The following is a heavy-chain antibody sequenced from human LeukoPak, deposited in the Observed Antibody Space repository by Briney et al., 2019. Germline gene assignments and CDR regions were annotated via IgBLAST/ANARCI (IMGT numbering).Heavy chain of an antibody. CDR1: GFNFYNYA. CDR3: AKSGFLEWLSLTHYFDY. D-gene: IGHD3-3*01. CDR2: VSASGGST. J-gene: IGHJ4*02. Sequence: GGSLRLPCAASGFNFYNYAMSWVRLAPGKGLEWVSGVSASGGSTFYADSVKGRFTISGDNSKNTLFLQMNSPRAEDTAIYYCAKSGFLEWLSLTHYFDYWGQGTLVTVSS. V-gene: IGHV3-23*01.